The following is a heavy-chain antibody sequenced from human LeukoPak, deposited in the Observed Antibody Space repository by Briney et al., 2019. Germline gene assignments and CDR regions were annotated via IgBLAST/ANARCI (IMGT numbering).Heavy chain of an antibody. CDR1: GFTFSTYA. CDR2: LSASGGNT. J-gene: IGHJ4*02. CDR3: AKGGRYSGSGSPDY. D-gene: IGHD6-6*01. V-gene: IGHV3-23*01. Sequence: GGSLRLSCAASGFTFSTYAMSWVRQAPGKGLEWVSGLSASGGNTYYADTVKGRFTISRDNSNNTLCLQMNSLRAEDTAVYYCAKGGRYSGSGSPDYWGQGSLVTVSS.